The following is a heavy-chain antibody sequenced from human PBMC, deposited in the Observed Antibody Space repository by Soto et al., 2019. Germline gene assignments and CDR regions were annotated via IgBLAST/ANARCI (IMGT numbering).Heavy chain of an antibody. Sequence: QVQLVQSGAEVKKSGSSVKVSCKASGGIFRSYAISWVRQAPGQGLDWMGGVIPVFGTSQYAQKFQGRVTITADESTSTAYMELTSLTSDDTAIYYCATAAGLHRVSPLDYWGQGTLVTVSS. CDR3: ATAAGLHRVSPLDY. CDR1: GGIFRSYA. CDR2: VIPVFGTS. D-gene: IGHD5-12*01. V-gene: IGHV1-69*01. J-gene: IGHJ4*02.